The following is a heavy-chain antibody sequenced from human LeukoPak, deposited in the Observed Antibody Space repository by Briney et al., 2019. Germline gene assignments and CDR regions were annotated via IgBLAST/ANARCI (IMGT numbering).Heavy chain of an antibody. CDR1: GFTFSSYW. D-gene: IGHD4-17*01. Sequence: GGSLRLSCTASGFTFSSYWMHWVRQAPGKGLAWVSRTNGDGSSTAYAGSVKGRFTISRGNAKNTLYLQMNSLRADDTAVYYCARSDTVTTYDCWGQGTLVTVSS. CDR2: TNGDGSST. V-gene: IGHV3-74*01. CDR3: ARSDTVTTYDC. J-gene: IGHJ4*02.